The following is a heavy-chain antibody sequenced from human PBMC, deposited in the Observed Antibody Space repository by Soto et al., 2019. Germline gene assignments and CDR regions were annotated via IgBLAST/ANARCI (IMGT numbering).Heavy chain of an antibody. J-gene: IGHJ6*02. CDR3: VQSRCRGDCLQSYSSHSYYGLDV. CDR1: GLSLSTTGVG. CDR2: IYWDDVR. V-gene: IGHV2-5*02. D-gene: IGHD2-21*02. Sequence: QITLKESGPTLVKPTQTLTLTCTFSGLSLSTTGVGVGWIRQPPGKALEWLALIYWDDVRRYSPSLKSRLTSTTSPPKHQVVLTLTNMAPADTPPYYCVQSRCRGDCLQSYSSHSYYGLDVWGQGTTVTVSS.